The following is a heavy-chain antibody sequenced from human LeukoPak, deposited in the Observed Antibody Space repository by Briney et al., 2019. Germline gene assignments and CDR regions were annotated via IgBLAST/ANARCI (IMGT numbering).Heavy chain of an antibody. CDR1: GGSISSYY. Sequence: SETLSLTCTVSGGSISSYYWSWVRQPPEKGLEWIGYIYYSGSTNYNPSLKSRVTISVDTSKNQFSLQLTSVTAADTAVYFCTRGRSNFDYWGQGTLVTVSS. V-gene: IGHV4-59*01. CDR2: IYYSGST. J-gene: IGHJ4*02. CDR3: TRGRSNFDY. D-gene: IGHD5-24*01.